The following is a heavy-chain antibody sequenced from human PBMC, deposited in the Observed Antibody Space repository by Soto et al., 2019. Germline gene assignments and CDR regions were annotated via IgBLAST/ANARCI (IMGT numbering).Heavy chain of an antibody. Sequence: EVQLVESGGGLVLPGGSLRLSCAASGFIFSRYWMHWVRQAPGKGLVWVSRISSYGSDTHYADSVKGRFTISRDNAKNTLYLQMNSLRADDTAVYYCASNYAYAEGYYWYGIDVWGQGTTVTVSS. J-gene: IGHJ6*02. CDR2: ISSYGSDT. CDR1: GFIFSRYW. V-gene: IGHV3-74*01. D-gene: IGHD3-16*01. CDR3: ASNYAYAEGYYWYGIDV.